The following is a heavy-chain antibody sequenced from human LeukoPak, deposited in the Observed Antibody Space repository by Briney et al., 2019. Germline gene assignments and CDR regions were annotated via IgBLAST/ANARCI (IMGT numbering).Heavy chain of an antibody. V-gene: IGHV4-4*02. CDR2: IYHSGST. J-gene: IGHJ5*02. D-gene: IGHD2-15*01. Sequence: RPSETLSLTRAVSGGSISSSNWWSWVRQPPGKGLEWIGEIYHSGSTIYNPSFKSRVTISVDKSKNQFSLKLSSVTAADTAVYYCARGRYCGGYTCYHTTRTNWFDPWGQGTLVTVSS. CDR1: GGSISSSNW. CDR3: ARGRYCGGYTCYHTTRTNWFDP.